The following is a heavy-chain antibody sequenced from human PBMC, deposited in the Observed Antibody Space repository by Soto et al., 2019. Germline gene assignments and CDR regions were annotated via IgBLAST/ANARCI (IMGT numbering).Heavy chain of an antibody. Sequence: QVQLVESGGGVVQPGRSLRLSCAASGFTFSSYGMHWVRQAPGKGLEWVAVISYDGSNKYYADSVKGRFTISRDNSKNTLYLQMNSLRAEDTAVYYCAKAVSTLFSGEDYWGQGTLVTVSS. V-gene: IGHV3-30*18. CDR1: GFTFSSYG. J-gene: IGHJ4*02. CDR3: AKAVSTLFSGEDY. D-gene: IGHD7-27*01. CDR2: ISYDGSNK.